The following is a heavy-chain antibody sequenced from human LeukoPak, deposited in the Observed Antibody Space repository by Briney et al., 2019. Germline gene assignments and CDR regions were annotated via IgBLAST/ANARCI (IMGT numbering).Heavy chain of an antibody. D-gene: IGHD4-23*01. CDR3: ARDYGGSSGWFDP. CDR2: MSPNSDNT. CDR1: GYTFTSYD. Sequence: ASVKVSCKASGYTFTSYDINWVGQATGQGLEWMGWMSPNSDNTGYAQKFQGRVTFTRDTSISTAYMELRSLTSEDTAVYYCARDYGGSSGWFDPWGQGTLVTVSS. J-gene: IGHJ5*02. V-gene: IGHV1-8*01.